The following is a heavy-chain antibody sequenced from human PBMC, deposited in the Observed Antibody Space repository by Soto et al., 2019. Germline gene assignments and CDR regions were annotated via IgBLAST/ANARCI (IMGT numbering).Heavy chain of an antibody. CDR1: GGTFGNFG. CDR2: TIPIFDTP. V-gene: IGHV1-69*01. D-gene: IGHD3-10*01. J-gene: IGHJ5*01. CDR3: VRDREDGSGTKYNWFDS. Sequence: QMQLVQSGAEVKKPGYSVRVSCKASGGTFGNFGISWVRQAPGQDLEWMGGTIPIFDTPHYAEKFRDRVTISSDATSTAYLELTSLTSEHTATYYCVRDREDGSGTKYNWFDSWGQGTLVTVPS.